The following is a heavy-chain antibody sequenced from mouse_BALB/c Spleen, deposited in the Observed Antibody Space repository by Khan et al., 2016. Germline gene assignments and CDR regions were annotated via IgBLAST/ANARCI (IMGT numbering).Heavy chain of an antibody. V-gene: IGHV3-8*02. D-gene: IGHD2-3*01. J-gene: IGHJ2*01. CDR1: GDSITSGF. CDR3: TKYSLYYFDY. Sequence: VQLQESGPSLVKPSQTLFLTCSVTGDSITSGFWNWIRKFPGNKLEYMGYISYSGNTLHNPSLKSRISITRDTSKNQYSLQLNSVTTEDTATYYCTKYSLYYFDYWGQGTTLTVSS. CDR2: ISYSGNT.